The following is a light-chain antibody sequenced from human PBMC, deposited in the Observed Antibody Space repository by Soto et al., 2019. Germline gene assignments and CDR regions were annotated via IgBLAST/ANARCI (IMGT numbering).Light chain of an antibody. V-gene: IGLV1-47*01. CDR2: RNN. CDR3: AAWDDSLRGYV. Sequence: QSVLTQPASTSGTPGQRFSISCSGSISNIGSSFVYWYQQLPGTAPKLLIYRNNQRPSGVPDRFSGSKSGTSASLVISGLRSEDEADYYFAAWDDSLRGYVFGTGTKVTGL. CDR1: ISNIGSSF. J-gene: IGLJ1*01.